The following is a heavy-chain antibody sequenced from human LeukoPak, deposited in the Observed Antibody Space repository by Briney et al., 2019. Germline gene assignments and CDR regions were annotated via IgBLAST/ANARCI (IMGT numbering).Heavy chain of an antibody. V-gene: IGHV4-34*01. CDR2: INHSGST. CDR3: GRVPGNRXXGVTRTVTTGSHFDY. J-gene: IGHJ4*02. Sequence: PSETLSLTCAVYGGSFSGYYWSWIRQPPGKGLEWIGEINHSGSTNYNPSLKSRVTISVDTSKNQFSLKLSSVTAADTAVYYCGRVPGNRXXGVTRTVTTGSHFDYWGQETLVTVSS. D-gene: IGHD4-17*01. CDR1: GGSFSGYY.